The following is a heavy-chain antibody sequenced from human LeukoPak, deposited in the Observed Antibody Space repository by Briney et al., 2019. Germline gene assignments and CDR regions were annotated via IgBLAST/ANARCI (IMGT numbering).Heavy chain of an antibody. D-gene: IGHD5-12*01. CDR2: ITSSSSTI. CDR1: GFTFSSYS. J-gene: IGHJ4*02. CDR3: VRFPGASGYELDY. V-gene: IGHV3-48*04. Sequence: GGSLRLSCAASGFTFSSYSMNWVRQAPGKGLEWVSYITSSSSTIYYADSVKGRLTISRDNAKNSLYLQLNSLRAEDTAVYYCVRFPGASGYELDYWGQGTLVTVSS.